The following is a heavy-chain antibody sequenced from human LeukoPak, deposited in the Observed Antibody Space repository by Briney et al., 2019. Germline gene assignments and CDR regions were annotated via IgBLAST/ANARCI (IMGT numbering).Heavy chain of an antibody. CDR2: IYHSGST. D-gene: IGHD3-3*01. V-gene: IGHV4-38-2*01. CDR1: GYSISSGYY. CDR3: ARHTIFGPPFAY. Sequence: PSETLSLTCAVSGYSISSGYYWGWIRQPPGKGLEWIGSIYHSGSTYYNPSLKSRVTISVDTSKNQFSLKLSSVTAADTAVYYCARHTIFGPPFAYWGQGTLVTVSS. J-gene: IGHJ4*02.